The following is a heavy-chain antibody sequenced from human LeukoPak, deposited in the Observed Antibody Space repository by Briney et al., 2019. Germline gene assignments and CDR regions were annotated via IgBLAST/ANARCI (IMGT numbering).Heavy chain of an antibody. J-gene: IGHJ4*02. CDR1: GGYFSGYY. Sequence: PSETLSLTCAVYGGYFSGYYWSWIRQPPGKGLEWIGEINHSGSTNYYPSLKSRVTISVDTSKNQFSLKLSSVTAADTAVYYCARDAGGTILSWGQGTLVTVSS. CDR3: ARDAGGTILS. V-gene: IGHV4-34*01. CDR2: INHSGST. D-gene: IGHD1-1*01.